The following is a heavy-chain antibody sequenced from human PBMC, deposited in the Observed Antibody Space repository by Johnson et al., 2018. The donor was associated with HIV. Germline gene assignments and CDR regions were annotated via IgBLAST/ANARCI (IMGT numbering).Heavy chain of an antibody. D-gene: IGHD1-26*01. CDR2: INWNGGST. V-gene: IGHV3-20*04. J-gene: IGHJ3*02. CDR1: GFKLYEYD. Sequence: VQLVESGGDVVRPGGSLRISCVASGFKLYEYDVSWVRQVPGKGLEWVSGINWNGGSTGYADSVKGRFTISRDNAKNSLYLQMNSLRAEDTALYYCARADGLVGDRAFDIWGQGTMVTVSS. CDR3: ARADGLVGDRAFDI.